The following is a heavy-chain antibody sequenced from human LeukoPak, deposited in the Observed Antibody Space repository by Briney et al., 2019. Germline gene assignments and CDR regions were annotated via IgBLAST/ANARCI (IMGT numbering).Heavy chain of an antibody. CDR3: ARGGGDSGSYAFDI. CDR2: INHSGST. CDR1: GGSFSGYY. V-gene: IGHV4-34*01. J-gene: IGHJ3*02. D-gene: IGHD3-10*01. Sequence: PSETQSLTCAVYGGSFSGYYWSWIRQPPGKGLEWIGEINHSGSTNYNPSLKSRVTISVDTSKNQFSLKLSSVTAADTAVYYCARGGGDSGSYAFDIWGQGTMVTVSS.